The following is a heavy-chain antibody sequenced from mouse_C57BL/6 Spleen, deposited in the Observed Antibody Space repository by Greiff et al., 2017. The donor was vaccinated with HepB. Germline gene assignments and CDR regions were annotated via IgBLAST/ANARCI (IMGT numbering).Heavy chain of an antibody. Sequence: QVQLKQSGAELMKPGASVKLSCKATGYTFTGYWIEWVKQRPGHGLEWIGEILPGSGSTNYSEKFKGKATFTADTSSNTAYMQLSSLTTEDSAIYYCARDPSYYFDYWGQGTTLTVSS. J-gene: IGHJ2*01. CDR2: ILPGSGST. CDR3: ARDPSYYFDY. V-gene: IGHV1-9*01. CDR1: GYTFTGYW.